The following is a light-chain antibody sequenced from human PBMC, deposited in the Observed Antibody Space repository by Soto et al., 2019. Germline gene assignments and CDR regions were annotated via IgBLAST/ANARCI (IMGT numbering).Light chain of an antibody. Sequence: EIVMTQSPATLSVSPGERVTLSCRASQSVRSNLAWYQQKPGQVPRVLIYGASTRAIGIPDRFSGSWSGTEFTLTISILQSEDFAVDYCQHYNKLWGFGGGTKVEIK. CDR2: GAS. CDR3: QHYNKLWG. V-gene: IGKV3-15*01. CDR1: QSVRSN. J-gene: IGKJ4*01.